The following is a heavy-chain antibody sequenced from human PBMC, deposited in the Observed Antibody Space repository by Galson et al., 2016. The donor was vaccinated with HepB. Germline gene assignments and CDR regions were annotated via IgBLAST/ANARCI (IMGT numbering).Heavy chain of an antibody. CDR2: IDSDGTTT. Sequence: SLRLSCAASGFTFSNYWMHWVRQAPGKGLVWVSRIDSDGTTTNYADSVKGRFTISRDNAKNTLYLQMNSLRAEDTAIYYCVNAYYYSELAIDYWGQGTLVTVSS. D-gene: IGHD3-10*01. CDR3: VNAYYYSELAIDY. CDR1: GFTFSNYW. J-gene: IGHJ4*02. V-gene: IGHV3-74*01.